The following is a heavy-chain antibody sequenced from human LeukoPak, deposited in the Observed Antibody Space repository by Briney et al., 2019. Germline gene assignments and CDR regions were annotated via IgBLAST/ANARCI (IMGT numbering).Heavy chain of an antibody. Sequence: ASVKVSCKASGGTFSSYAISWVRQAPGQGLEWMGGIIPIFGTANYAQKFQGRVTITADESTSTAYMELSSLRSEDTAVYYCARGSRDGYNFLFDYWGQGTLVTVSS. CDR2: IIPIFGTA. J-gene: IGHJ4*02. D-gene: IGHD5-24*01. V-gene: IGHV1-69*13. CDR3: ARGSRDGYNFLFDY. CDR1: GGTFSSYA.